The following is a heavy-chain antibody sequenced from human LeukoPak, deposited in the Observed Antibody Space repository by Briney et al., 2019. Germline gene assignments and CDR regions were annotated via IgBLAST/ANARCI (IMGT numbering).Heavy chain of an antibody. J-gene: IGHJ4*02. CDR1: GYTFTSYG. V-gene: IGHV1-18*01. D-gene: IGHD3-22*01. CDR3: ARDHPTYCYDSSGYPFDY. Sequence: ASVKVSCKASGYTFTSYGISWVRQAPGQGLEWMGWISAYNGNTNYAQKLQGRVTMTTDTSTSTAYMELRSLRSDDTAVYYCARDHPTYCYDSSGYPFDYWGQGTLVTVSS. CDR2: ISAYNGNT.